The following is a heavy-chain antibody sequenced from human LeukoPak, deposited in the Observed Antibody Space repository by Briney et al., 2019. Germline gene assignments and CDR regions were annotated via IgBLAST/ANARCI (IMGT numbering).Heavy chain of an antibody. CDR1: GYTFSSYA. D-gene: IGHD3-3*01. J-gene: IGHJ5*02. CDR3: AKTDHLEWLFVWFDP. CDR2: ISGSGGST. Sequence: GGSLRLSCAASGYTFSSYAMSWVRQAPGKGLEWVSAISGSGGSTYYADSVKGRFTISRDNSKNTLYLQMNSLRAEDTAVYYCAKTDHLEWLFVWFDPWGQGTLVTVSS. V-gene: IGHV3-23*01.